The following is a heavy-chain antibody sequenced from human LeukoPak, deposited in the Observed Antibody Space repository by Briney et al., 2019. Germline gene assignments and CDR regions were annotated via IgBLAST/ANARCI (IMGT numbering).Heavy chain of an antibody. D-gene: IGHD2-15*01. V-gene: IGHV4-34*01. CDR1: GGSFSGYY. J-gene: IGHJ5*02. CDR3: AREPTGYCSGGSCYSGWFDP. Sequence: PSETLSLTCAVYGGSFSGYYWSWIRQPPGKGLEWIGEINHSGSTHYNPSLKSRVTISVDTSKNQFSLKLSSVTAADTAVYYCAREPTGYCSGGSCYSGWFDPWGQGTLVTVSS. CDR2: INHSGST.